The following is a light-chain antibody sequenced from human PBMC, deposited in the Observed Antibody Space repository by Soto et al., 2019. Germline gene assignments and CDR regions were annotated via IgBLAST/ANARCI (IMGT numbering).Light chain of an antibody. CDR2: AAS. V-gene: IGKV1-39*01. Sequence: DIQVTQSPSSLSASVGDRVTITCRPSQSIDTYLNWYQQKPGTAPKLLIYAASTLQSGVQSMFSCSGAGTDCTRTISSLQPEDAATDYCPQLNSFTLTFGGGTKVDIK. CDR3: PQLNSFTLT. CDR1: QSIDTY. J-gene: IGKJ4*01.